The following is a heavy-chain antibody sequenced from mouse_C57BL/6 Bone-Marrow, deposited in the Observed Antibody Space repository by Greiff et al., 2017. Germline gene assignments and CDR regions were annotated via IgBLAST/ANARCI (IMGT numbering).Heavy chain of an antibody. V-gene: IGHV5-9-1*02. CDR2: ISSGGGYI. J-gene: IGHJ3*01. CDR1: GFTFSSYA. CDR3: TREGFAY. Sequence: EVQGVESGEGLVKPGGSLKLSCAASGFTFSSYAMSWVRQTPEKRLEWVAYISSGGGYIYYADTVKGRFTISRDNSRNTLYLQLGSLKSEDTAMYYCTREGFAYWGQGTLVTVSA.